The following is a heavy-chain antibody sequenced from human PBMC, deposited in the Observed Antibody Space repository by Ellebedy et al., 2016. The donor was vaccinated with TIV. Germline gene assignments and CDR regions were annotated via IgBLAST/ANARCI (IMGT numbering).Heavy chain of an antibody. J-gene: IGHJ4*02. CDR3: AKDARALPMYCTNGICLAPYFEY. D-gene: IGHD2-8*01. V-gene: IGHV3-23*01. CDR1: GFNFNTYA. CDR2: ISGSGVST. Sequence: GESLKISCAASGFNFNTYAMSWVRQAPGKGLEWVSAISGSGVSTYYADSVKGRFTISRDNSKNTLNLQINSLRVEDTAVYYCAKDARALPMYCTNGICLAPYFEYWGQGTLVTVSS.